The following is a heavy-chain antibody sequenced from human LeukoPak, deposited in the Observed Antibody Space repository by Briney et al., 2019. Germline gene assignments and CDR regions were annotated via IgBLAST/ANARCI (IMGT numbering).Heavy chain of an antibody. D-gene: IGHD3-16*01. CDR1: GFTFNDYW. CDR2: INSDGSTT. J-gene: IGHJ6*02. V-gene: IGHV3-74*01. Sequence: GGSLRLSCAASGFTFNDYWMHWVRQAPGKGLVWVSRINSDGSTTRYADSVKGRFTISRDNAKNTLYLQMNSLRAEDTAVYYCAKNGGPHGMDVWGQGTTVTVSS. CDR3: AKNGGPHGMDV.